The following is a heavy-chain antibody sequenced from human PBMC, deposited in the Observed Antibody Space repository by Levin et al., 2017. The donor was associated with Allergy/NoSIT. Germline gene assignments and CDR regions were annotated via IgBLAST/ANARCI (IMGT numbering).Heavy chain of an antibody. Sequence: ASVKVSCKASGYTFTGYYMHWVRQAPGQGLECMGWMNANSGDTSYTQKFQGRVTMTRDTSISTAYMELSSLRSDDTAVYCCARALAAAYFDYWGQGTLVTVSS. J-gene: IGHJ4*02. V-gene: IGHV1-2*02. D-gene: IGHD6-25*01. CDR2: MNANSGDT. CDR3: ARALAAAYFDY. CDR1: GYTFTGYY.